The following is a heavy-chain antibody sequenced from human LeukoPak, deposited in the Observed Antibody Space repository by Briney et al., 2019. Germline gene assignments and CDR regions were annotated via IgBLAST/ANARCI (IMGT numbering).Heavy chain of an antibody. V-gene: IGHV4-30-2*01. D-gene: IGHD6-19*01. CDR1: GGSISSGDYY. Sequence: SQTLSLTCTVSGGSISSGDYYWSWIRQPPGKGLEWIAYIYHSGSAYYNPSLKSRVTISVDRSKNQFSLKLSSVTAADTAVYYCAREASGWPPGFDYWGQGTLVTVSS. J-gene: IGHJ4*02. CDR2: IYHSGSA. CDR3: AREASGWPPGFDY.